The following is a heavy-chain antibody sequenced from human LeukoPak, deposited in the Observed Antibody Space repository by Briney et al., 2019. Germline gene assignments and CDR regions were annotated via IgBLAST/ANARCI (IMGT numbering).Heavy chain of an antibody. CDR1: GGSNSTYY. CDR2: IYYSGST. D-gene: IGHD3-3*02. CDR3: ARGGIRQTFDN. V-gene: IGHV4-59*01. J-gene: IGHJ4*02. Sequence: NPSETLSLTCTVSGGSNSTYYWNWIRQPPGKGLEWIGYIYYSGSTNYNPSLKSRVTISVDTSKNQFSLNLTSVTAADTAVYYCARGGIRQTFDNWGQGTLVTVSS.